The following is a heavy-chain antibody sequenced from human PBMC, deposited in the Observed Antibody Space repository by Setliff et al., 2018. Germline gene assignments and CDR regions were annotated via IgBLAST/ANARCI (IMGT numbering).Heavy chain of an antibody. D-gene: IGHD5-12*01. CDR2: ISWDGSST. J-gene: IGHJ4*02. CDR1: GFNFDEFA. CDR3: TKDRSDSAYAGFDY. Sequence: RLSCVGSGFNFDEFAMHWVRQAPGKGLEWVSFISWDGSSTSYADSVTGRFTISRDNSKVSLFLEMNSLTTEDTALYYCTKDRSDSAYAGFDYWGQGSQVTVSS. V-gene: IGHV3-43D*04.